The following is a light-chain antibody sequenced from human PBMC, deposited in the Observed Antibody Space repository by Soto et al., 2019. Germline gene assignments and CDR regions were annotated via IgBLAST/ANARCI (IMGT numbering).Light chain of an antibody. CDR1: QSVLYSSNNKNY. CDR2: WAS. J-gene: IGKJ1*01. Sequence: DIVMTQSPDSLAVSLGERATINCKSSQSVLYSSNNKNYLAWYQQKPGQPPKMLMYWASTRASGVPDRFIGSGSGTDFTLTISSLQAEDVAVYYCQQYYSTPWTFGQGTKVEIK. V-gene: IGKV4-1*01. CDR3: QQYYSTPWT.